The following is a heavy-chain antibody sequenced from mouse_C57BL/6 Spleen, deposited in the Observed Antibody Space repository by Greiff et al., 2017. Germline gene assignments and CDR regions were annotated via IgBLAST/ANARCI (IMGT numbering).Heavy chain of an antibody. Sequence: VQLQQPGAELVMPGASVKLSCKASGYTFTSYWMHWVKQRPGQGLEWIGEIDPSDSYTNYNQKFKGKSTLTVDKSSSTAYMQLSSLTSEDSAVYYCARRDYYGSSYPYAMDYWGQGTSVTVSS. CDR2: IDPSDSYT. D-gene: IGHD1-1*01. CDR3: ARRDYYGSSYPYAMDY. CDR1: GYTFTSYW. J-gene: IGHJ4*01. V-gene: IGHV1-69*01.